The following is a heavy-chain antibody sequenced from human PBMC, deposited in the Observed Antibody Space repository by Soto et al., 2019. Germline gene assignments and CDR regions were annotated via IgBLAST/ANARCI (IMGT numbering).Heavy chain of an antibody. J-gene: IGHJ4*02. CDR1: GFIFNSFG. CDR2: TWHDGSNK. D-gene: IGHD1-7*01. V-gene: IGHV3-33*01. Sequence: GGSLRLSCAASGFIFNSFGIHWVRQAPGKGLEWVAVTWHDGSNKYYADSVKGRFTISRDNSKNMVYLQMNSLRADDTAVYYWESDLSCITGTRSGFDYWGQGTMVTVSS. CDR3: ESDLSCITGTRSGFDY.